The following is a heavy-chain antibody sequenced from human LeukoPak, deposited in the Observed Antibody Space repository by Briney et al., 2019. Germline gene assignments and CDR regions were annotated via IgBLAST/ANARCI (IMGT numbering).Heavy chain of an antibody. CDR3: SKKSPTDAIVGNYFGN. D-gene: IGHD2-21*01. CDR2: ISGSGDYT. J-gene: IGHJ4*02. Sequence: GGSLRLSCAASGFTFNSYSMNWVRQAPGKGLEWVSGISGSGDYTYYADSVRGRFTISRDNSKNTAYLEMNSLRGEDTAIYYCSKKSPTDAIVGNYFGNWGQGTLVTVSS. CDR1: GFTFNSYS. V-gene: IGHV3-23*01.